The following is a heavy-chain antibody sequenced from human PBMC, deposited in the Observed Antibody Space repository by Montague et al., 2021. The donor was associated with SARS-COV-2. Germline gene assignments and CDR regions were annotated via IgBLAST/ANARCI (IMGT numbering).Heavy chain of an antibody. D-gene: IGHD4-17*01. V-gene: IGHV6-1*01. CDR2: TNYRSKWTS. CDR1: GDSVCSNTAA. Sequence: CAISGDSVCSNTAAWNWIRQSPSGGREWLGRTNYRSKWTSDYATXVEGRISIDPDTSKNQFFLHLRSVTPEDTGVYYCVRDTGSAQAGFDAWGQGTLVTVSS. J-gene: IGHJ4*02. CDR3: VRDTGSAQAGFDA.